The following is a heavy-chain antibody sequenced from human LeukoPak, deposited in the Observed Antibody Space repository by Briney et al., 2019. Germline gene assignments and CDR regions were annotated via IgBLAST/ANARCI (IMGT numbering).Heavy chain of an antibody. CDR3: ATLAGRKTGTDPTHYYYYMDV. V-gene: IGHV3-23*01. CDR2: ISNDGGGT. Sequence: GGSLRLSCAASGFIFNNYGLVWVRQAPGKGLEWVSAISNDGGGTTYAYFVKGRFSVSRDNSKNTLFLQMNSLRAEDTAVYYCATLAGRKTGTDPTHYYYYMDVWGKGATVTVSS. J-gene: IGHJ6*03. CDR1: GFIFNNYG. D-gene: IGHD1-1*01.